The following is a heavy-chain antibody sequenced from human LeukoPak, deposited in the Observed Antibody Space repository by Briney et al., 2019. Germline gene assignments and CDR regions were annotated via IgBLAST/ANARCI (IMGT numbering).Heavy chain of an antibody. CDR1: GDSFTNYW. V-gene: IGHV5-51*01. CDR3: ARSNFDMLTGYCLDF. Sequence: GESLKISCTASGDSFTNYWIAWVRQIPGKGLEWMGLVFLADSDTRYSPSFQGQVAISADKSISTAYLQWNSLEASDTGMYYSARSNFDMLTGYCLDFWGQGTLVTVSS. D-gene: IGHD3-9*01. J-gene: IGHJ4*02. CDR2: VFLADSDT.